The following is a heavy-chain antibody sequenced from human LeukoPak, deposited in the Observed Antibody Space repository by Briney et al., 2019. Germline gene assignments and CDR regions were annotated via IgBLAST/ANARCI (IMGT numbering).Heavy chain of an antibody. Sequence: GASVKVSCKASGYTFTSYGISWVRQAPGQGLEWMGWISAYNGNTNYAQKLQGRVTMTTDTYTSTAYMELRSLRSDDTAVYYCARAAPEGQILLWFGELLKANWFDPWGQGTLVTVSS. V-gene: IGHV1-18*01. CDR2: ISAYNGNT. J-gene: IGHJ5*02. CDR1: GYTFTSYG. CDR3: ARAAPEGQILLWFGELLKANWFDP. D-gene: IGHD3-10*01.